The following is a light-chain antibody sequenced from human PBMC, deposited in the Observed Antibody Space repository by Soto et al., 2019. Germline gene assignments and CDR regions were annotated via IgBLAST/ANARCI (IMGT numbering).Light chain of an antibody. CDR2: KAS. CDR3: QQYNSYVT. CDR1: QSISSW. Sequence: DIQMTQSPSTLSASVGDRVTITCRASQSISSWLAWYQQKPGKAPKLLIYKASSLESGVPSRFSGSESGTEFTLTISSLQPDDFATYYCQQYNSYVTVGGGTKVEIK. J-gene: IGKJ4*01. V-gene: IGKV1-5*03.